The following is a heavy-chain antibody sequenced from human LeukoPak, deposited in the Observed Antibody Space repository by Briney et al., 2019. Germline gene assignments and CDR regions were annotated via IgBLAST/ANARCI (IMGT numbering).Heavy chain of an antibody. V-gene: IGHV1-24*01. J-gene: IGHJ4*02. Sequence: ASVKVSCKVSGYTLTELSMHWVRQAPGKGLEWMGGFDPEDGETIYAQKFQGRVTMTEDTSTDTAYMELSSLRSEDTAVYYCATLMYYYDSSGYYCFGYWGQGTLVTVSS. CDR3: ATLMYYYDSSGYYCFGY. D-gene: IGHD3-22*01. CDR1: GYTLTELS. CDR2: FDPEDGET.